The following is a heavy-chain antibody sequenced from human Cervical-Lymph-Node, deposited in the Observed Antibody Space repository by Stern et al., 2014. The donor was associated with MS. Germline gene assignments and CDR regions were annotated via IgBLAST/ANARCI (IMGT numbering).Heavy chain of an antibody. Sequence: QVQLVESGGGVVQPGRSLRLSCAASGFTFSSRGMHWVRQAPGKGLEWLAIIFYDGSNRDYADSVKGRFTISRDNSKNTLYLQMNSLRAEDTAVYYCAREGGNTAEYFRHWGQGTLVTVSS. CDR1: GFTFSSRG. D-gene: IGHD4-23*01. CDR2: IFYDGSNR. V-gene: IGHV3-33*01. J-gene: IGHJ1*01. CDR3: AREGGNTAEYFRH.